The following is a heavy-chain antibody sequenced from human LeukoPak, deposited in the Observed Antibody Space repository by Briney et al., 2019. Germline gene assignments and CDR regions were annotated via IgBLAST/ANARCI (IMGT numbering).Heavy chain of an antibody. CDR1: GFTFTNAW. CDR2: IKSKTDGGTT. CDR3: GFDY. V-gene: IGHV3-15*01. J-gene: IGHJ4*02. Sequence: GGSLRLSCAASGFTFTNAWMSWVRQVPGKGLEWVGRIKSKTDGGTTDYAAPVKGRFIISRDDSKDTLYLQMNSLKTEDTAVYFPGFDYWGQGTLVTVSS.